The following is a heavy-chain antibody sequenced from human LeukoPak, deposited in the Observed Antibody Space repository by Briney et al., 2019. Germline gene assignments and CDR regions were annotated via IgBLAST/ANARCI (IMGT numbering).Heavy chain of an antibody. CDR3: ARAYYGSGNFYFDY. V-gene: IGHV4-31*03. Sequence: SETLSLTCTVSGGSISSGGYYWSWLRQHPGKGLEGIGYIYYSGITYYNPSLKSRVTISVDTSKNQFSLKLSSVTAAGTAVYYCARAYYGSGNFYFDYGAREPWSPSPQ. CDR2: IYYSGIT. CDR1: GGSISSGGYY. D-gene: IGHD3-10*01. J-gene: IGHJ4*02.